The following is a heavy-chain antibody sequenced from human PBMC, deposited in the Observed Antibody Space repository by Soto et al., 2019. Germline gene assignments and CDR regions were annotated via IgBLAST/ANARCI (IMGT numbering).Heavy chain of an antibody. V-gene: IGHV3-74*01. CDR2: IKGDGSST. CDR1: GFTFSNLW. J-gene: IGHJ4*02. Sequence: EVQLVESGGDLVQPGGSLRLSCAASGFTFSNLWMYWIRQAPGKGLVWVSRIKGDGSSTSYADSVKGRFTISRDNAQNTLYLQINSLRAEDTAVYYCARDQGLGELLTDFWGQGALVTVSS. D-gene: IGHD3-10*01. CDR3: ARDQGLGELLTDF.